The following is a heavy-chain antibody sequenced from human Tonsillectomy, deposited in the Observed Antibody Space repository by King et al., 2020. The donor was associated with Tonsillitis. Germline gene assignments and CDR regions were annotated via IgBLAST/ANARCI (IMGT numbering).Heavy chain of an antibody. V-gene: IGHV3-74*01. Sequence: VQLVESGGGLVQPGGSLRLSCAGSGFTFSDYWMHWVRQAPGKGLVWVSGINSDGSSIIYADSVKGRITITRDIAKNRLYLQMNGLRAEDTAVYYCARVTTGAFDIWGQGTMVTVSS. J-gene: IGHJ3*02. CDR2: INSDGSSI. CDR1: GFTFSDYW. CDR3: ARVTTGAFDI. D-gene: IGHD4-17*01.